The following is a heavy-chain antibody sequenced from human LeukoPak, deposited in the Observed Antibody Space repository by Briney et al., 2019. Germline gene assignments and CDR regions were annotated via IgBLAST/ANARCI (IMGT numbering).Heavy chain of an antibody. V-gene: IGHV4-34*01. CDR3: ARRVRTYYDFWSGYAQIDY. J-gene: IGHJ4*02. CDR2: INHSGST. Sequence: SETLSLTCAVYGGSFSGYYWSWIRQPPGKGLEWIGEINHSGSTYYNPSLKSRVTISGDTSKNQFSLKLSSVTAADTAVYYCARRVRTYYDFWSGYAQIDYWGQGTLVTVSS. CDR1: GGSFSGYY. D-gene: IGHD3-3*01.